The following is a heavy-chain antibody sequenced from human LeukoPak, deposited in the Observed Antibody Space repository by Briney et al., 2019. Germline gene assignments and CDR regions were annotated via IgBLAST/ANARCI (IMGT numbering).Heavy chain of an antibody. CDR1: GYTFTSYY. J-gene: IGHJ4*02. D-gene: IGHD5-12*01. Sequence: GASVKVSCKASGYTFTSYYMHWVRQAPGQGLEWMGIINPSGGSTSYAQKFQGRVTMTRDTSTSTVYMELSSLRSEDTAVYYCARARVDIVATIKGRGYFDYWGQGTLVTVSS. V-gene: IGHV1-46*01. CDR3: ARARVDIVATIKGRGYFDY. CDR2: INPSGGST.